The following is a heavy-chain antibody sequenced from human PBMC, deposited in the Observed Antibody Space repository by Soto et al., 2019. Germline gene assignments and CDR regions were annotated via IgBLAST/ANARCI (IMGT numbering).Heavy chain of an antibody. Sequence: QVQLVQSGAEVKKPGSSLKVSCKASGGTFTNYAFSWVRQAPGQGLEWMGGIIPVFGTPDYAQKFQGRVTITADESTRTHSMELSSLRSADTAVYYCARERSVGYCITTTCPTPFYYYAIDVWGQGTTVTVSS. CDR3: ARERSVGYCITTTCPTPFYYYAIDV. D-gene: IGHD2-2*01. V-gene: IGHV1-69*12. J-gene: IGHJ6*02. CDR1: GGTFTNYA. CDR2: IIPVFGTP.